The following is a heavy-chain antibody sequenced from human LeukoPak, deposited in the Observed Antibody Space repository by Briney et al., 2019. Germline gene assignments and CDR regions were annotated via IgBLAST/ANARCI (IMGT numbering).Heavy chain of an antibody. CDR3: AISVGPTPXXFXY. Sequence: GGSLRLSCATSGFTFSNYEMDWVRQAPGKGLEWVSYISSSGNTIYYADSVKGRFTISRDHAKNSLYLQMNSLRGEDTALYYCAISVGPTPXXFXYWXQG. V-gene: IGHV3-48*03. D-gene: IGHD4-17*01. J-gene: IGHJ4*02. CDR2: ISSSGNTI. CDR1: GFTFSNYE.